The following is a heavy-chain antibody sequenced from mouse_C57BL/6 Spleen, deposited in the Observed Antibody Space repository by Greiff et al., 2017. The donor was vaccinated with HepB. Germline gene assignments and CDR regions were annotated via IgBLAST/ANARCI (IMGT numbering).Heavy chain of an antibody. D-gene: IGHD1-1*02. CDR1: GYTFTDYY. Sequence: EVQLQQSGPELVKPGASVKISCKASGYTFTDYYMNWVKQSHGKSLEWIGDINPNNGGTSYNQKFKGKATLTVDKSSSTAYMELRSLTSEDSAVYYCARNYGGEFAYWGQGTLVTVSA. CDR3: ARNYGGEFAY. CDR2: INPNNGGT. J-gene: IGHJ3*01. V-gene: IGHV1-26*01.